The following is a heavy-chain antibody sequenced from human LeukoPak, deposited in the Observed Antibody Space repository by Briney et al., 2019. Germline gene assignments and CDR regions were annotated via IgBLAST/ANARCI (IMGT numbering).Heavy chain of an antibody. V-gene: IGHV4-4*07. CDR2: IYTSGST. D-gene: IGHD4-17*01. Sequence: SETLSLTCTVSGGSISSYYWRWIRQPAGKGLEWIGRIYTSGSTNYNPSLKSRVTISVDKSKNQFSLKLSSVTAADTAVYYCARGGHDYGVFPWGQGTLVTVSS. CDR3: ARGGHDYGVFP. CDR1: GGSISSYY. J-gene: IGHJ5*02.